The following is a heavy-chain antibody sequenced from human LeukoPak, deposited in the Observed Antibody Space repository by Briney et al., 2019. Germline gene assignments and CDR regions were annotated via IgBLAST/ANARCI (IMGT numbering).Heavy chain of an antibody. CDR1: VGSLNSGNW. V-gene: IGHV4-4*02. CDR2: IYHNGTP. J-gene: IGHJ6*02. CDR3: ARDKRYYCGGDCYYYYGMDV. Sequence: PSETLSLTCAVSVGSLNSGNWRSWVRQSPGKGLEWIGEIYHNGTPNYNPSLKSRVTISADTFKNHFSLKMTSVTAADTAVYYCARDKRYYCGGDCYYYYGMDVWGQGTTVTVSS. D-gene: IGHD2-21*02.